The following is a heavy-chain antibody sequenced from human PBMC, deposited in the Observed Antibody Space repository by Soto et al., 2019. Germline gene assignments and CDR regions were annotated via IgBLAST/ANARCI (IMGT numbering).Heavy chain of an antibody. Sequence: GGSLRLSCAASGFTFSNAWMNWVRQAPGKGLEWVGRIKSKTDGGTTDYAAPVKGRFTISRDDSKNTLYLQMNSLKTEDTAVYYCTTAPMHCSGGSCYLGPLYYYYGMDVWGQGTTVTVSS. CDR1: GFTFSNAW. CDR2: IKSKTDGGTT. CDR3: TTAPMHCSGGSCYLGPLYYYYGMDV. D-gene: IGHD2-15*01. J-gene: IGHJ6*02. V-gene: IGHV3-15*07.